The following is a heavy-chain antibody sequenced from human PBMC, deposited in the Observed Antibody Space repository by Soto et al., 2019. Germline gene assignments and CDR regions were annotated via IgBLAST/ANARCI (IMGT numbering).Heavy chain of an antibody. CDR2: ISGSGGST. J-gene: IGHJ4*02. CDR1: GFTFSSYA. CDR3: ATDSLLSPNSGYDLSTFDY. D-gene: IGHD5-12*01. Sequence: WGSLRLSCAASGFTFSSYAMSWVRQAPGKGLEWVSAISGSGGSTYYADSVKGRFTISRDNSKNTLYLQMNSLRAEDTAVYYCATDSLLSPNSGYDLSTFDYWGQGTLVTVSS. V-gene: IGHV3-23*01.